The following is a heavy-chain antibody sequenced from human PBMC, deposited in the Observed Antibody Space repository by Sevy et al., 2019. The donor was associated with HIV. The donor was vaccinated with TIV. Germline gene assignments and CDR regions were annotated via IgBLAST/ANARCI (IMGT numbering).Heavy chain of an antibody. Sequence: GGSLRLSCAASGFTFSSYWMSWVRQAPGKGLGWVANIKQDGSEKYYVDSVKGRFTISRDNAKNSLYLQMNSLRAEDTAVYYCARDMADTAMVNDAFDIWGQGTMVTVSS. CDR1: GFTFSSYW. D-gene: IGHD5-18*01. CDR2: IKQDGSEK. V-gene: IGHV3-7*03. CDR3: ARDMADTAMVNDAFDI. J-gene: IGHJ3*02.